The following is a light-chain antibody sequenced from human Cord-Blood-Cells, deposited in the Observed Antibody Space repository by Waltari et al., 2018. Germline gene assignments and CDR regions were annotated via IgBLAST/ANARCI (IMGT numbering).Light chain of an antibody. Sequence: QSVLTQPPSVSGAPGQRVTISCTGSSSKIGAGYGVHWYQQLPGTAPKLLIYGNSNRPSVVPDRFSGSKSGTSASLAITGLQAEDEADYYCQSYDSSLSGSYVFGTGTKVTVL. CDR1: SSKIGAGYG. V-gene: IGLV1-40*01. CDR3: QSYDSSLSGSYV. CDR2: GNS. J-gene: IGLJ1*01.